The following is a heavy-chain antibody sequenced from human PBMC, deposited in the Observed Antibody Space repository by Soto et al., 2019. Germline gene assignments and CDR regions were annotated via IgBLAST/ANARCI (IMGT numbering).Heavy chain of an antibody. CDR1: GYTFTSYG. CDR3: VRPLPPGSFNNWFDP. CDR2: ISAYNGNT. V-gene: IGHV1-18*01. J-gene: IGHJ5*02. Sequence: QVQLVWSGAEVKKPGASVKVSCKASGYTFTSYGISWVRQAPGQGLEWMGWISAYNGNTNYAQKLQGRVTMTTDTSTSTAYMELRSLRSDDTAAYYCVRPLPPGSFNNWFDPWGQGTLVTVSS. D-gene: IGHD3-10*01.